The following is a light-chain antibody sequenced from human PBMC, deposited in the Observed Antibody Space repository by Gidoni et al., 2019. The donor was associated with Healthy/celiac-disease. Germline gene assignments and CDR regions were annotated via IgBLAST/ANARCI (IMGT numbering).Light chain of an antibody. CDR1: QSVSSSY. CDR3: QQYGSSLYT. CDR2: GAS. J-gene: IGKJ2*01. V-gene: IGKV3-20*01. Sequence: ELVLTQSPGTLSLSPGERATLSCRASQSVSSSYLAWYQQKPGQAPRLLIYGASSRATGIPDRFSGSGSGTDFTLTISRLEPEDFAVYYCQQYGSSLYTFXQXTKLEIK.